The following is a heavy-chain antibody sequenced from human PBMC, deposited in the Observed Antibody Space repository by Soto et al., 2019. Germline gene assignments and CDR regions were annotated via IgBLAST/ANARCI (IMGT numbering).Heavy chain of an antibody. V-gene: IGHV1-69*06. Sequence: ASVKVSCKASGGTSSSYAISWVRQAPGQGLEWMGGIIPIFGTANYAQKFQGRVTITADKSTSTAYMELSSLRSEDTAMYYCARQWGSGSSSWYVFDYWGQGTLVTVSS. J-gene: IGHJ4*02. CDR3: ARQWGSGSSSWYVFDY. CDR1: GGTSSSYA. D-gene: IGHD6-13*01. CDR2: IIPIFGTA.